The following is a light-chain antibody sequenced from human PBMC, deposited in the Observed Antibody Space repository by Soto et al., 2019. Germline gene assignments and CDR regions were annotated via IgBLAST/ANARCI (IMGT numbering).Light chain of an antibody. CDR1: KSVLYSSNNKNY. J-gene: IGKJ2*01. CDR2: WAS. CDR3: QQYYATPPYT. Sequence: DIVMTQSPDSLTVSLGERATINCKSSKSVLYSSNNKNYLAWYRQTPGQPPKLLIYWASTPESGVPDRFSGSGSGTDFTLTISSLQAEDVAVYYCQQYYATPPYTFGQGTKVEIK. V-gene: IGKV4-1*01.